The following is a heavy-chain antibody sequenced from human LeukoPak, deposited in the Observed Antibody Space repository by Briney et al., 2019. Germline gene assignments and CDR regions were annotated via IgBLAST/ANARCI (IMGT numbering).Heavy chain of an antibody. CDR2: IYYSGST. J-gene: IGHJ4*02. CDR1: GGSISSGGHY. CDR3: ASNLLDYYDSSGTFDY. Sequence: SETLSLTCTVSGGSISSGGHYWGWIRQPPGKGLEWIGSIYYSGSTYYNPSLKSRVTISVDTSKNQFSLKLSSVTAADTAVYYCASNLLDYYDSSGTFDYWGQGTLVTVSS. D-gene: IGHD3-22*01. V-gene: IGHV4-39*01.